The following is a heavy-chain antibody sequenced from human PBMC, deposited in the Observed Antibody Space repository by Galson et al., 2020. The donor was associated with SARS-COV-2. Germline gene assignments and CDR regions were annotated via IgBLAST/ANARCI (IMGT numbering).Heavy chain of an antibody. J-gene: IGHJ4*02. Sequence: GKSLKISCAASGFTFNNFALNWVRQAPGKGLEWVALISYEGSLKYYADSVKGRFTISRDSSKNTVYLQMNSLRADDTAMYYCARVGGVFAFTSSYYLNYWGQGTLVTVSS. CDR3: ARVGGVFAFTSSYYLNY. D-gene: IGHD3-22*01. CDR2: ISYEGSLK. V-gene: IGHV3-30*04. CDR1: GFTFNNFA.